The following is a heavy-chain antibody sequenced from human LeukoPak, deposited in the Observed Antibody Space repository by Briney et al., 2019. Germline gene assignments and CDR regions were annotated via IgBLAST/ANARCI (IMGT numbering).Heavy chain of an antibody. CDR3: VRVWGHSGYDYFPFDY. CDR1: GFTVSSNY. D-gene: IGHD5-12*01. Sequence: PGGSLRLSCAASGFTVSSNYMSWVRQAPGKGLEWVSVIYSGGSTYYADSVKGRFTISRDNAKNSLYLQMNSLRAEDTAMYYCVRVWGHSGYDYFPFDYWGQGTLVTVSS. CDR2: IYSGGST. V-gene: IGHV3-53*01. J-gene: IGHJ4*02.